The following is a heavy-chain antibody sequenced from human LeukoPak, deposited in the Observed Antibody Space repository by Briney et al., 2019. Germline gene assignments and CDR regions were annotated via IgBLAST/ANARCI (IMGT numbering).Heavy chain of an antibody. CDR3: ATDQALIGGATSRYYYYGMDV. Sequence: ASVKVSCKVSGYTLTELSMHWVRQAPGKGLEWMGGFDPEDGETIYAQKFQGRVTMTEDTSTDTAYMELSSLRSEDTAVYYCATDQALIGGATSRYYYYGMDVWGQGTTVTVSS. J-gene: IGHJ6*02. D-gene: IGHD2-21*01. CDR2: FDPEDGET. V-gene: IGHV1-24*01. CDR1: GYTLTELS.